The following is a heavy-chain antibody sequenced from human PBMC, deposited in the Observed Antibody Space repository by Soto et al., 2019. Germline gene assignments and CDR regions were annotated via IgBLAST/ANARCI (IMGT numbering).Heavy chain of an antibody. CDR2: IIPIFGTT. Sequence: SVKVSCKASGGTFSSYTMSWMRQAPGQGLEWVGGIIPIFGTTTYAHKFQGRVTITADESTSTVYMELSSLRGEDTAVYYCARGALTTLAYYYGMDVWGQGTTVTV. D-gene: IGHD4-4*01. CDR3: ARGALTTLAYYYGMDV. V-gene: IGHV1-69*13. J-gene: IGHJ6*02. CDR1: GGTFSSYT.